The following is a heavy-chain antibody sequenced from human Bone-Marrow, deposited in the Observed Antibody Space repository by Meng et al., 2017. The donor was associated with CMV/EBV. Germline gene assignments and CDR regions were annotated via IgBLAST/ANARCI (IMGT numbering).Heavy chain of an antibody. CDR1: GCTFSSYG. V-gene: IGHV3-23*01. Sequence: LGRSCAASGCTFSSYGVHWVRRAPGKGLEWVSAVSASGGTTYYADSVKGRFTISRDNSKNTLYLQMNSLRSDDTAVYYCAKGWFRFDNWGQGTLVTVSS. CDR3: AKGWFRFDN. CDR2: VSASGGTT. J-gene: IGHJ4*02. D-gene: IGHD3-10*01.